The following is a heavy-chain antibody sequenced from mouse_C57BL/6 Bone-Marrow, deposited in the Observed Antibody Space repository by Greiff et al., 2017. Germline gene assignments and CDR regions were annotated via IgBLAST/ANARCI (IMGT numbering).Heavy chain of an antibody. J-gene: IGHJ1*03. CDR3: ARRGTSWYFDV. D-gene: IGHD3-3*01. V-gene: IGHV5-6*02. CDR1: GFTFSSYG. Sequence: EVKLVESGGDLVKPGGSLKLSCAASGFTFSSYGMSWVRQTPDKRLEWVATISSGGSYTYYPDSVKGRFTISRDNAKNTLYLQMSSPKSEDTAMYYCARRGTSWYFDVWGTGTTVTVSS. CDR2: ISSGGSYT.